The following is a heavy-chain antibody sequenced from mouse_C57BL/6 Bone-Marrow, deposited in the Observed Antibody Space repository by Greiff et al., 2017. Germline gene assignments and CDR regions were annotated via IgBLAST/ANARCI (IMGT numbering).Heavy chain of an antibody. Sequence: VQLQQSGPELVKPGASVKISCKASGYTFTDYNMDWVKQSHGKSLEWIGDINPNNGGTIYNQKFKGKATLTVDKSSSTAYMELRSLTSEDSAVYCCARSPLYWYFDDWGTGTTVTVSS. J-gene: IGHJ1*03. CDR2: INPNNGGT. CDR3: ARSPLYWYFDD. V-gene: IGHV1-18*01. CDR1: GYTFTDYN.